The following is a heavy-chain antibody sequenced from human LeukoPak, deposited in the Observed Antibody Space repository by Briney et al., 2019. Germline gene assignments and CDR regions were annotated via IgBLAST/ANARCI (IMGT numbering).Heavy chain of an antibody. CDR1: GYTFTSYY. J-gene: IGHJ1*01. D-gene: IGHD5-12*01. CDR2: INPDSGGT. Sequence: ASVKVSCKASGYTFTSYYMHWVRQAPGQGLEWMGWINPDSGGTNYGEKFQGRVTMTRDTSISTVYMEVSRLRSDDTAVYYCARVKEETKATIPDYFQHWGQGTLVTVSS. V-gene: IGHV1-2*02. CDR3: ARVKEETKATIPDYFQH.